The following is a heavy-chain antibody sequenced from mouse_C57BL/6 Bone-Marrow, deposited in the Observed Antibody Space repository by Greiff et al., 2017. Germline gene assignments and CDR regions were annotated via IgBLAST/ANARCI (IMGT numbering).Heavy chain of an antibody. D-gene: IGHD2-3*01. V-gene: IGHV1-64*01. CDR3: ARGAYDGYYVNYSLDF. J-gene: IGHJ4*01. CDR1: GYTFTSYW. CDR2: IHPNSGST. Sequence: VQLQQPGAELVKPGASVKLSCKASGYTFTSYWMHWVKQRPGQGLEWIGMIHPNSGSTTYTEKFKSKATLTVDKSSSTAYMQLSILTSEDSAVYYCARGAYDGYYVNYSLDFWGQGTSVPVSS.